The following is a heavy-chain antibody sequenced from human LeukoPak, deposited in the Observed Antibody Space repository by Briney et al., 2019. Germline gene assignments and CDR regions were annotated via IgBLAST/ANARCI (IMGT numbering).Heavy chain of an antibody. V-gene: IGHV1-2*02. D-gene: IGHD5-18*01. Sequence: ASVKVSCKASGYTFTGYYMHWVRQAPGQGLEWMGWINPNSGGTNYARKFQGRVTMTRDTSISTAYMELSRLRSDDTAVYYCARCDEYSYGFSFDPWGQGTLVTVSS. CDR3: ARCDEYSYGFSFDP. CDR2: INPNSGGT. J-gene: IGHJ5*02. CDR1: GYTFTGYY.